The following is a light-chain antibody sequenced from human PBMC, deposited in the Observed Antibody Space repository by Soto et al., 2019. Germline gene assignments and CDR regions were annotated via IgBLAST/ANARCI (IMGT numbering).Light chain of an antibody. Sequence: ETVLPQSPGTLSLTPGERATLSCRAIQSVDNSHVAWYQQKPGQAPRLLIYDASNRATGVPVRFSGSGSGTDFTLTISSLEPEDFAVYYCQQRNDWRRGTFGQGTRLEIK. J-gene: IGKJ5*01. CDR1: QSVDNSH. V-gene: IGKV3-11*01. CDR3: QQRNDWRRGT. CDR2: DAS.